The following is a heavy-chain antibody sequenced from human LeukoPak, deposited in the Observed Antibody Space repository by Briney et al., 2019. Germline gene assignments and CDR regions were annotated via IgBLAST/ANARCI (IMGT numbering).Heavy chain of an antibody. J-gene: IGHJ4*02. D-gene: IGHD1-7*01. Sequence: GGSLRLSCAASRFTFSTHAIHRVRQAPGKGLEWVAFISYDGSIKYYADSVKGRFTISRDNSKNTLYLQMSSLKPEDTAVYCCARDRSRNYSCDHWGQGTLVSVSS. CDR3: ARDRSRNYSCDH. CDR1: RFTFSTHA. V-gene: IGHV3-30-3*01. CDR2: ISYDGSIK.